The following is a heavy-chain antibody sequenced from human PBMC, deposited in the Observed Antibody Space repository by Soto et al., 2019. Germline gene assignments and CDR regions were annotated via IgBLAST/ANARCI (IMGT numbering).Heavy chain of an antibody. V-gene: IGHV3-23*01. CDR2: ISGGGDAT. CDR1: GFTFNNFA. CDR3: ASVYCSALSCYGWLDP. D-gene: IGHD2-15*01. J-gene: IGHJ5*02. Sequence: GGSLRLSCAATGFTFNNFAMDWVRQGPGKGLEWVSGISGGGDATRYADSVKGRFTTFRDNSKNTLYLQMDSLRAEDTAVYYCASVYCSALSCYGWLDPWGQGTLVTVSS.